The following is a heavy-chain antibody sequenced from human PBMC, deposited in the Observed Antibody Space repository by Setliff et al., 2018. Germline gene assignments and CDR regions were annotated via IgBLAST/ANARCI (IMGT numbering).Heavy chain of an antibody. V-gene: IGHV3-64*01. CDR2: ITSDGGSS. Sequence: GESLKISCTASGFVFNSYAMHRVRQVPGKGLEFVASITSDGGSSYYANPVKGRFVISRDNSKNTLSLHMDSLRADDMALYYCARVSEYSNYRDFWGQGSLVTVSS. J-gene: IGHJ4*02. D-gene: IGHD6-6*01. CDR3: ARVSEYSNYRDF. CDR1: GFVFNSYA.